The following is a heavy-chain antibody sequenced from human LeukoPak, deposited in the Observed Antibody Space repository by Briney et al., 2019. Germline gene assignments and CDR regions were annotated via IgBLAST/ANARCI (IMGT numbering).Heavy chain of an antibody. Sequence: GRSLRLSCAASGFTFGSYGMHWVRQAPGKGLEWVAVISYDGSNKYYADSVKGRFTISRDNSKNTLYLQMNSLRAEDTAVYYCAKDSVAGINYWGQGTLVTVSS. J-gene: IGHJ4*02. CDR2: ISYDGSNK. V-gene: IGHV3-30*18. CDR1: GFTFGSYG. CDR3: AKDSVAGINY. D-gene: IGHD6-19*01.